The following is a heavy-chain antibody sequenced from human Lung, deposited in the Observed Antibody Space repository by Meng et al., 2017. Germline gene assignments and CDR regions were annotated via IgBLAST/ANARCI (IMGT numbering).Heavy chain of an antibody. V-gene: IGHV4-30-4*01. CDR2: IYTSGST. J-gene: IGHJ2*01. Sequence: HVRLPESGPGVVKPSQSLSVPCTGSGGAISSSNTYWSWIRQPPGKGLEWSGHIYTSGSTYYNPSLKSRITISVDTSKNQFSLKLSSVTAADTAVYYCARGQKGYFDLWGRGTLVTVSS. CDR1: GGAISSSNTY. CDR3: ARGQKGYFDL.